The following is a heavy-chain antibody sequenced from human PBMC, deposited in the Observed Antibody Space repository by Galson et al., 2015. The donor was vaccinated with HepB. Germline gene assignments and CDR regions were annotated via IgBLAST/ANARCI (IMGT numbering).Heavy chain of an antibody. Sequence: SVKVSCKASGYTFTSYDINWVRQATGQGLEWMGWMNPNSGNTGYAQKFQGRVTMTRNTSISTAYMELSSLRSEDTAVYYCARGRGYYYYMDVWGKGTTVTVSS. CDR3: ARGRGYYYYMDV. CDR1: GYTFTSYD. CDR2: MNPNSGNT. D-gene: IGHD3-10*01. J-gene: IGHJ6*03. V-gene: IGHV1-8*01.